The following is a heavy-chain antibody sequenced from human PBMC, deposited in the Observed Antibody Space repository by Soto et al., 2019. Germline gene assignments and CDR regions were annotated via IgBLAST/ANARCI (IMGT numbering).Heavy chain of an antibody. CDR2: ISAYNGNT. Sequence: ASVKVSCKASGYTFTSYGISWVRQAPGQGLEWMGWISAYNGNTNYAQKLQGRVTMTTDTSTSTAYMELRSLRSDDTAVYYCARGVVAGTTPAPVDYWGQGTLVPVSS. CDR1: GYTFTSYG. D-gene: IGHD6-19*01. J-gene: IGHJ4*02. V-gene: IGHV1-18*01. CDR3: ARGVVAGTTPAPVDY.